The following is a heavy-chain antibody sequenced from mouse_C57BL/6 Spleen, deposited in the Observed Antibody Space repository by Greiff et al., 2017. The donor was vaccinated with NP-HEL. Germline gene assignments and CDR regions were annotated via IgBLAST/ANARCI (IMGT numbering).Heavy chain of an antibody. CDR1: GYSITSDY. D-gene: IGHD2-2*01. CDR2: ISYSGST. V-gene: IGHV3-8*01. CDR3: ARYNGYDERYFDY. Sequence: EVQGVESGPGLAKPSQTLSLTCSVTGYSITSDYWNWIRKFPGNKLEYMGYISYSGSTYYNPSLNSRISITRDTSKNQYYLQLNSVTTEDTATYCCARYNGYDERYFDYWGQGTTLTVSA. J-gene: IGHJ2*01.